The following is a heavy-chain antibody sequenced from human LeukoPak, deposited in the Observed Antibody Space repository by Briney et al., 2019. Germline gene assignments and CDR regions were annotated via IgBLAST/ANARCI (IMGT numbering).Heavy chain of an antibody. CDR3: ARDLAITIFGVVIRTDAFDI. Sequence: SVKVSCKASGGTFSSYAISWVRQAHGQGLEWMGGIIPIFGTANYAQKFQGRVMITADESTSTAYMELSSLRSEDTAVYYCARDLAITIFGVVIRTDAFDIWGQGTMVTVSS. V-gene: IGHV1-69*13. J-gene: IGHJ3*02. CDR2: IIPIFGTA. D-gene: IGHD3-3*01. CDR1: GGTFSSYA.